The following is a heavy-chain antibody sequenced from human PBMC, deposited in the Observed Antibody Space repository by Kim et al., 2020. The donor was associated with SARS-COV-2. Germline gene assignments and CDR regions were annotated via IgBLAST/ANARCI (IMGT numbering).Heavy chain of an antibody. V-gene: IGHV4-30-4*01. Sequence: SETLSLTCAVSGGSITSGHSYWTWVRQPPGKGLEWIGHIHNSGSAHYNPSLRSRVTISIDTSKNQFSLEMTSVTATDAAVYYCATSHICGGDCFASWGQGALVAVSS. CDR1: GGSITSGHSY. CDR3: ATSHICGGDCFAS. J-gene: IGHJ4*02. CDR2: IHNSGSA. D-gene: IGHD2-21*01.